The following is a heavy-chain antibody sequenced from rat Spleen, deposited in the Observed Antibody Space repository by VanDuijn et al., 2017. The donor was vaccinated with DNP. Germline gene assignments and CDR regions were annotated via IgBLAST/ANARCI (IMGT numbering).Heavy chain of an antibody. J-gene: IGHJ2*01. Sequence: EVQLVESGGALVQPGRSLKLSCAASGFTFSDYYMAWVRQAPTKGLEWIASINTVGSHTYYRDSVKGRFTISRDNAKNTQYLQMDSLRSEDTATYYCARDGGGPFDYWGQGVMVTVSS. CDR3: ARDGGGPFDY. V-gene: IGHV5S13*01. D-gene: IGHD1-11*01. CDR2: INTVGSHT. CDR1: GFTFSDYY.